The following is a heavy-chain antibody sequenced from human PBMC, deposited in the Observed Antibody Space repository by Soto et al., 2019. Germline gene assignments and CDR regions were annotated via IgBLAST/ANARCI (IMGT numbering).Heavy chain of an antibody. Sequence: EVQLVESGGGSLQPGGSLRLSCVASGFTFSSYAMSWVRQAPGKGLEWLSGISGGGGSTHYADSVKGRFTISRDNSKNTLYLQMDSLRAEDTALYYCAKSPSVVVVAAGYLGVYWGQGTLVTVSS. CDR2: ISGGGGST. CDR3: AKSPSVVVVAAGYLGVY. CDR1: GFTFSSYA. V-gene: IGHV3-23*04. D-gene: IGHD2-15*01. J-gene: IGHJ4*02.